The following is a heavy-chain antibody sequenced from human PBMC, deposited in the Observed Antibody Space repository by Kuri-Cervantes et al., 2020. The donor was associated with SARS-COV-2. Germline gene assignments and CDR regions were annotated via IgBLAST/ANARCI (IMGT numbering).Heavy chain of an antibody. Sequence: ASVKVSCKASGYTFTSYGISWVRQAPGQGLEWMGWISAYNGNTNYAQKLQGRVTMTTDTSTSTAYMELRSLRSDDTAVYYCARAVAAHPNYYYYYMDVWGKGTTVTVYS. D-gene: IGHD6-6*01. CDR1: GYTFTSYG. CDR3: ARAVAAHPNYYYYYMDV. CDR2: ISAYNGNT. J-gene: IGHJ6*03. V-gene: IGHV1-18*01.